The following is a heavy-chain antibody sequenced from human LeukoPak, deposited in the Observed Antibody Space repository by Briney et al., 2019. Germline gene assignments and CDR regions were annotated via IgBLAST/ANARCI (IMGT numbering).Heavy chain of an antibody. D-gene: IGHD3-16*01. CDR2: ISYSGST. CDR3: VREGAVPGIDP. V-gene: IGHV4-38-2*02. CDR1: GYSITSGFS. Sequence: PSETLSLTCAVSGYSITSGFSWGWIRQPPGKRLEWIAAISYSGSTNYQSIRQSRLTISRDTSNNEFSLRLTSVTAADTAVYYCVREGAVPGIDPWGQGTLVTVSS. J-gene: IGHJ5*02.